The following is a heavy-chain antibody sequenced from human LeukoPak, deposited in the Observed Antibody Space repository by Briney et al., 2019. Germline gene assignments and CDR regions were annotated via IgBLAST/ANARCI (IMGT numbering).Heavy chain of an antibody. V-gene: IGHV1-8*01. CDR3: ARGRVPNYYDSSGPNDY. J-gene: IGHJ4*02. Sequence: ASVKVSCKASGYTFTSYDINWVRQATGQGLEWMGWMNPNSGNTGYAQKFQGRVTMTRNTSISTAYMELSSLRSEDTAVYYCARGRVPNYYDSSGPNDYWGQGTLVTVSS. CDR2: MNPNSGNT. CDR1: GYTFTSYD. D-gene: IGHD3-22*01.